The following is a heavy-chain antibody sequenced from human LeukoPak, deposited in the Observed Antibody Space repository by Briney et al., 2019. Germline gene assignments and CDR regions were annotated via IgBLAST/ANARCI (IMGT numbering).Heavy chain of an antibody. J-gene: IGHJ4*02. D-gene: IGHD2-15*01. CDR2: IYYSGST. CDR1: GGSISSSSYY. CDR3: ARQVDCSGGSCYTFDY. V-gene: IGHV4-39*01. Sequence: TDCLSLTCTVSGGSISSSSYYWGWIRQPPGKGLEWIGSIYYSGSTYYNPSLKSRVTISADTSKNQFSLKLSSVTAADTAVYYCARQVDCSGGSCYTFDYWGQGTLVTVSS.